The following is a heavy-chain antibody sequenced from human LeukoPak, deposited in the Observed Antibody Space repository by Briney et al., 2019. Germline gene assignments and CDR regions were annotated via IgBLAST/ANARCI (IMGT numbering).Heavy chain of an antibody. CDR2: ISSSSSYI. V-gene: IGHV3-21*01. Sequence: GGSLRLSCAASGFTFSSYSMNWVRQAPGKGLEWVSSISSSSSYIYYADSVKGRFTISRDNAKNSLYLQMNSLRAEDTAVYCCARGGIQVSGIDEFDYWGQGTLVTVSS. CDR3: ARGGIQVSGIDEFDY. D-gene: IGHD6-19*01. J-gene: IGHJ4*02. CDR1: GFTFSSYS.